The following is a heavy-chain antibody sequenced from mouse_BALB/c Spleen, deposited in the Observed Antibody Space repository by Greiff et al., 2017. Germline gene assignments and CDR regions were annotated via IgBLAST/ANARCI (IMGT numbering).Heavy chain of an antibody. J-gene: IGHJ3*01. CDR3: AFYGSSSWFAY. CDR2: IDPENGNT. Sequence: EVKLQESGTVLARPGASVKMSCKASGYSFTSYWMHWVKQRPEQGLEWIGWIDPENGNTIYDPKFQGKASITADTSSNTAYLQLSSLTSEDTAVYYCAFYGSSSWFAYWGQGTLVTVSA. D-gene: IGHD1-1*01. CDR1: GYSFTSYW. V-gene: IGHV14-1*02.